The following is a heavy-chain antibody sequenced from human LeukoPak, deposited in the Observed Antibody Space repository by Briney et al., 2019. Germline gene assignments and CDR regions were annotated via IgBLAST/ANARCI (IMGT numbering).Heavy chain of an antibody. J-gene: IGHJ4*02. CDR1: GGSVSSGSYY. D-gene: IGHD3-3*01. Sequence: SETLSLTCTVSGGSVSSGSYYWSWIRQPPEKGLEWIGYIYYSGSTNYNPSLKSRVTISVDTSKNQFSLKLSSVTAADTAVYYCARESLWSTMLDYWGQGTLVTVSS. V-gene: IGHV4-61*01. CDR2: IYYSGST. CDR3: ARESLWSTMLDY.